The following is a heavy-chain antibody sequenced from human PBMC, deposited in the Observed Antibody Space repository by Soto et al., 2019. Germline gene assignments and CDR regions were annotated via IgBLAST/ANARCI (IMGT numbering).Heavy chain of an antibody. CDR2: IWYDGVNK. J-gene: IGHJ4*02. D-gene: IGHD6-19*01. CDR1: GFNFSSYV. V-gene: IGHV3-33*01. Sequence: QVQLVESGGGVVQPGRSLRLSCAASGFNFSSYVMHWVRQAPGKGLEWVAVIWYDGVNKYYEDSVKGRFTISRDNSKNTLYLQMNSLRAEDTAVYYCARDGQWLPRDGLRSSYYFDYWGQGTLVTVSS. CDR3: ARDGQWLPRDGLRSSYYFDY.